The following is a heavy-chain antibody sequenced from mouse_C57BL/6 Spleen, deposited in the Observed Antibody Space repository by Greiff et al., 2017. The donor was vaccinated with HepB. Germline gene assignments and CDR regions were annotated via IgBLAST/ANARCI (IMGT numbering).Heavy chain of an antibody. D-gene: IGHD1-1*01. V-gene: IGHV1-19*01. J-gene: IGHJ1*01. CDR3: ARAGSSPYWYFDV. CDR1: GYTFTDYY. Sequence: EVQLQQSGPVLVKPGASVKMSCKASGYTFTDYYMNWVKQSHGKSLEWIGVINPYNGGTSYNQKFKGKATLTVDKSSSTAYMELNSLTSEDSAVYYCARAGSSPYWYFDVWGQGTTVTVSS. CDR2: INPYNGGT.